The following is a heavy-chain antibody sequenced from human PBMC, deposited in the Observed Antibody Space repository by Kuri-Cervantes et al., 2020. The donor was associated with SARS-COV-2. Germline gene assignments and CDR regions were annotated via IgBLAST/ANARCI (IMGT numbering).Heavy chain of an antibody. V-gene: IGHV3-23*01. D-gene: IGHD4-17*01. CDR1: GFTFSTYA. J-gene: IGHJ4*02. CDR3: AKLQAAYGDYVY. CDR2: MRGSGGST. Sequence: GESLKISCAASGFTFSTYAMSWVRQAPGKGLEWVSGMRGSGGSTDYADSVKGRFSISRDNSKNTLYLQMNSLSAEDTAVYYCAKLQAAYGDYVYWGRGTLVTVSS.